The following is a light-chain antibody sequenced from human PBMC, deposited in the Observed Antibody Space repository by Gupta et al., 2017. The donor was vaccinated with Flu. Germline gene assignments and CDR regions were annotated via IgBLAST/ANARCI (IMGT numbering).Light chain of an antibody. J-gene: IGKJ3*01. CDR2: GAS. CDR3: QQYGRT. Sequence: EIVLTQSPGTLSLSPGERATLSCRVSQSVSSSYLAWYQQKPGQAPRLLIYGASSRATGIPDRFSGSGSGTDFTLTISRLEPEDFAVYYCQQYGRTFGPGTKVDIK. V-gene: IGKV3-20*01. CDR1: QSVSSSY.